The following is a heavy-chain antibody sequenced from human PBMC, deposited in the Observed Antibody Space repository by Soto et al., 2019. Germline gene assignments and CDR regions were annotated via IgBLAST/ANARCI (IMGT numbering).Heavy chain of an antibody. CDR1: GFTFSSYA. V-gene: IGHV3-23*01. Sequence: EVQLLESGGGLVQPGGSLRLSCAASGFTFSSYAMSWVRQAPGKGLEWVSAISGSGGSTYYADSVKGRFTISRDNSKNTLYLQMNSLRAEDTAVYYCAKPHQDLAYCGGDCYFHFDYWGQGTLVTVSS. J-gene: IGHJ4*02. D-gene: IGHD2-21*01. CDR3: AKPHQDLAYCGGDCYFHFDY. CDR2: ISGSGGST.